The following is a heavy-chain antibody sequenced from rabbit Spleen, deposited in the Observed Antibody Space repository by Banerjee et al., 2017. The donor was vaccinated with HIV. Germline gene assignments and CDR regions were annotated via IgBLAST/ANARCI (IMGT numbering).Heavy chain of an antibody. CDR1: GFSFSRGYY. Sequence: LVESGGGLVKPGASLTLTCKASGFSFSRGYYMCWVRQAPGKGLEWIACIYTGGSGSTAYASWAKGRFTISKTSSTTVTLQLNSLTAADTATYFCARGSATMTMVITGYYLSLWGPGTLVTVS. D-gene: IGHD2-1*01. CDR2: IYTGGSGST. J-gene: IGHJ6*01. CDR3: ARGSATMTMVITGYYLSL. V-gene: IGHV1S40*01.